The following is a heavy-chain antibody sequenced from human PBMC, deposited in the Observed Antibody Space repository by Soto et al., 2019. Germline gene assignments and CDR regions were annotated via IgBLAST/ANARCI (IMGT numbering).Heavy chain of an antibody. CDR2: INHSGST. V-gene: IGHV4-34*01. CDR1: GGSFSGYY. D-gene: IGHD3-3*01. Sequence: PSETLSLTCAVYGGSFSGYYWSWIRQPPGKGLEWIGEINHSGSTNYNPSLKSRVTISVDTSKNQFSLKLSSVTAADTAVYYCARVLSYYDFWSGYSKPRVNWFDPWGQGTLVTVSS. CDR3: ARVLSYYDFWSGYSKPRVNWFDP. J-gene: IGHJ5*02.